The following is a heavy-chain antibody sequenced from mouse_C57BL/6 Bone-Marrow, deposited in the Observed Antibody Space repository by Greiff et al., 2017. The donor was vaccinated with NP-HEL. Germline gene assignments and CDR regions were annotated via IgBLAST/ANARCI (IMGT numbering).Heavy chain of an antibody. D-gene: IGHD2-4*01. CDR3: ARLDYDYDGYFDV. Sequence: VMLVESGAELARPGASVKLSCKASGYTFTSYGISWVKQRTGQGLEWIGEIYPRSGNTYYNEKFKGKATLTADKSSSTAYMELRSLTSEDSAVYFCARLDYDYDGYFDVWGTGTTVTVSS. J-gene: IGHJ1*03. CDR2: IYPRSGNT. V-gene: IGHV1-81*01. CDR1: GYTFTSYG.